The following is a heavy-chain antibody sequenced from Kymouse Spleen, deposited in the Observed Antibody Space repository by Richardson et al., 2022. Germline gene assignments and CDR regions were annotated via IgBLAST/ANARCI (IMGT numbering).Heavy chain of an antibody. CDR3: ARSFSYCGGDWYFDY. D-gene: IGHD2-21*02. J-gene: IGHJ4*02. V-gene: IGHV4-34*01. Sequence: QVQLQQWGAGLLKPSETLSLTCAVYGGSFSGYYWSWIRQPPGKGLEWIGEINHSGSTNYNPSLKSRVTISVDTSKNQFSLKLSSVTAADTAVYYCARSFSYCGGDWYFDYWGQGTLVTVSS. CDR1: GGSFSGYY. CDR2: INHSGST.